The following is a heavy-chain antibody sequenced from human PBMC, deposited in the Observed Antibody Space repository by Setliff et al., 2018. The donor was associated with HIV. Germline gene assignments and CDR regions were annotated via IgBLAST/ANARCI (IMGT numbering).Heavy chain of an antibody. J-gene: IGHJ4*02. D-gene: IGHD3-10*01. CDR1: GGSISSHY. CDR2: VYHSGTGTI. Sequence: PETLSLTCTVSGGSISSHYWSGIRQSPGNGLEWIGYVYHSGTGTIRYNPSLKSRVAISVDTSKSQFSLKLNSMTAADTAVYYCARGGYYYDSGSSFDSWGQGTLVTVSS. V-gene: IGHV4-59*11. CDR3: ARGGYYYDSGSSFDS.